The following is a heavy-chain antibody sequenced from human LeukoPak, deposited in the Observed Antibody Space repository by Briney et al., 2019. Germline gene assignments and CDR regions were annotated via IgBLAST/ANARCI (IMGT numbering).Heavy chain of an antibody. V-gene: IGHV3-49*04. J-gene: IGHJ6*02. CDR2: IRSRAYGETT. D-gene: IGHD5-18*01. CDR1: EFTFGDHA. Sequence: GGSLRLSCTASEFTFGDHAMSWVRQAPGKGLAWVGFIRSRAYGETTEYGPAVKGRFLISRDDSKSIAYLHMNSLKTEDTAVYYCARGPIQQWLYNGMDVWGQGTTVSVSS. CDR3: ARGPIQQWLYNGMDV.